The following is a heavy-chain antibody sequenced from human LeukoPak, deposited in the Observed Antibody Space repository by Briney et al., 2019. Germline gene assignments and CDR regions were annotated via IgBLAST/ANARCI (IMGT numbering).Heavy chain of an antibody. D-gene: IGHD4-17*01. CDR1: GFTFSSYG. CDR2: ISYDGSNK. J-gene: IGHJ2*01. Sequence: GRSLRLSCAASGFTFSSYGMHWVRQAPGKGLEWVAVISYDGSNKYYADSVKGRFTISRDNSKNTLYLQMNSLRAEDTAVYYCAKDQAVTPDINWYFDLWGRGTLVTVSS. CDR3: AKDQAVTPDINWYFDL. V-gene: IGHV3-30*18.